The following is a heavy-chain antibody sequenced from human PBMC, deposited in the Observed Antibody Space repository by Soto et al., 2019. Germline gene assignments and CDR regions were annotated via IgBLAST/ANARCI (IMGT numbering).Heavy chain of an antibody. CDR3: ARTPSRDLIAVAGIIYY. D-gene: IGHD6-19*01. V-gene: IGHV3-30-3*01. Sequence: QVQLVESGGGVVQPGRSLRLSCAASGFTFSSYAMHWVRQAPGKGLEWVAVISYDGSNKYYADSVKGRFTISRDNSKNTLYLQMNSLIAEDTAVDYCARTPSRDLIAVAGIIYYWGQGTMVTVSS. CDR2: ISYDGSNK. J-gene: IGHJ4*02. CDR1: GFTFSSYA.